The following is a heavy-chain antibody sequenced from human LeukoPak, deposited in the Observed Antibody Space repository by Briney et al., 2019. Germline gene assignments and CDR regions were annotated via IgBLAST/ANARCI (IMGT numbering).Heavy chain of an antibody. CDR2: IYYSGST. CDR3: VGSATAPYYFDY. D-gene: IGHD3-10*01. V-gene: IGHV4-39*01. CDR1: GGSISSSSYY. J-gene: IGHJ4*02. Sequence: SETLSLTCTVSGGSISSSSYYWGWIRQPPGKGLEWIGSIYYSGSTYYNPSLKSRVTISVDTSKNQFSLKLSSVTAADTAVYYCVGSATAPYYFDYWGQGTLVTVSS.